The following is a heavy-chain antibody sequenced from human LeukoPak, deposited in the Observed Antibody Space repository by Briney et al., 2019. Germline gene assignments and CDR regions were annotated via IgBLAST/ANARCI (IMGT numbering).Heavy chain of an antibody. CDR3: ARAPDYFYYYCMDV. CDR2: ISADCTTI. Sequence: PGGSLRLSCAACGFTFSDYYMSWLHQAPGKGLEWMSYISADCTTIYHPASVKGRFNISRDNAKHSLYLQMTSLRVEDTAVYYCARAPDYFYYYCMDVWGKGTTVTISS. J-gene: IGHJ6*03. CDR1: GFTFSDYY. V-gene: IGHV3-11*01.